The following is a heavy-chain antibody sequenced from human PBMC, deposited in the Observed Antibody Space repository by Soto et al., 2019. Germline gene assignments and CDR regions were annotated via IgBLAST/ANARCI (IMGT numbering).Heavy chain of an antibody. J-gene: IGHJ6*02. CDR3: ARVGVPLEWPPRRYYYYGMDV. V-gene: IGHV4-38-2*01. Sequence: QGQLQDSGPGLVKPSETLSLTCAVSGYSISSGYYWGWIRQPPGKGLEWIGSIYHSGSTYYNPSLKSRVTISVDTSKNQFSLKLSSVTAADTAVYYCARVGVPLEWPPRRYYYYGMDVWGQGTTVTVSS. CDR2: IYHSGST. CDR1: GYSISSGYY. D-gene: IGHD3-3*01.